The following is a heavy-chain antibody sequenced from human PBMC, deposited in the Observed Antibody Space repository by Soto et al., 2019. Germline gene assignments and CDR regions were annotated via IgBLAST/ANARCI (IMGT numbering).Heavy chain of an antibody. CDR1: EFTFSKYA. CDR2: ISYDGNNK. Sequence: PRGALRLSFAASEFTFSKYAMHWGRQPPGKGLQWLAVISYDGNNKYYADSVEGRFTISRDNSKNTVYLQMNSLRLEDTAVYYCARGPSYSDSYFDYWGQGTLVTVSS. V-gene: IGHV3-30*03. CDR3: ARGPSYSDSYFDY. J-gene: IGHJ4*02. D-gene: IGHD4-17*01.